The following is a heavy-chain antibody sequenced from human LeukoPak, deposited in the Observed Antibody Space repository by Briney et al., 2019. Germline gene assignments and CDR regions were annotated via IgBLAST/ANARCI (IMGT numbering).Heavy chain of an antibody. CDR3: ARNSRGDYVWGKPYGMDV. D-gene: IGHD3-16*01. Sequence: ASVKVSCKASGYTFTDYYMHWVRQAPGQGLEWMGWISAYNGNTNYAQKLQGRVTMTTDTSTSTAYMELRSLRSDDTAVYYCARNSRGDYVWGKPYGMDVWGQGTTVTVSS. V-gene: IGHV1-18*04. J-gene: IGHJ6*02. CDR1: GYTFTDYY. CDR2: ISAYNGNT.